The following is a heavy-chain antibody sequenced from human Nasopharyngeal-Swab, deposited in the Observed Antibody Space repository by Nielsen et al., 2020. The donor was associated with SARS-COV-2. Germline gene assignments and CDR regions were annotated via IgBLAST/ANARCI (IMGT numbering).Heavy chain of an antibody. CDR2: ISSSSSYI. V-gene: IGHV3-21*01. Sequence: GGSLRLSCAASGFTFSSYAMSWVRQAPGKGLEWVSSISSSSSYIYYADSVKGRFTISRDNAKNSLYLQMNSLRAEDTAVYYCVKHQGSSSDQWGQGTLVTVSS. CDR3: VKHQGSSSDQ. CDR1: GFTFSSYA. J-gene: IGHJ4*02.